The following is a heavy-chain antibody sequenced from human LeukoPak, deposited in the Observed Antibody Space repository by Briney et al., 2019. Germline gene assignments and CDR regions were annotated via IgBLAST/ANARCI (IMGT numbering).Heavy chain of an antibody. CDR1: GFTFSSYA. CDR3: AKDAWGCSGGSCYSGYNY. Sequence: HSGGSLRLSCAASGFTFSSYAMSWVRQAPGKGLEWVSGISDSGGRTYYADSVKGRFTISRDNSKNTLYLRMNSLRAEDTAVYYCAKDAWGCSGGSCYSGYNYWGQGTLVTVSS. D-gene: IGHD2-15*01. V-gene: IGHV3-23*01. CDR2: ISDSGGRT. J-gene: IGHJ4*02.